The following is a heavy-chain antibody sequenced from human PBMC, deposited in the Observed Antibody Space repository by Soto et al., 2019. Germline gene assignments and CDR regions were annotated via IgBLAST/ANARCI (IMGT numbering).Heavy chain of an antibody. CDR2: ISYDGSNK. CDR1: GFTFSSYG. CDR3: AEDPPPGIANRKDEYYFDY. Sequence: GGSLRLSCAASGFTFSSYGMHWVRQAPGKGLEWVAVISYDGSNKYYADSVKGRFTISRDNSKNTLYLQMNSLRAEDTAVYYCAEDPPPGIANRKDEYYFDYWGQGTLVTVSS. V-gene: IGHV3-30*18. D-gene: IGHD2-21*01. J-gene: IGHJ4*02.